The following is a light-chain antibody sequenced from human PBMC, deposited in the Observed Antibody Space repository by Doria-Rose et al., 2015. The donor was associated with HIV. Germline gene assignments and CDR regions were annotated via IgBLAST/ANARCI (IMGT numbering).Light chain of an antibody. J-gene: IGKJ2*01. CDR1: QSVRSH. V-gene: IGKV3-15*01. CDR3: QQYNNWPPYT. CDR2: GAS. Sequence: TLSCRASQSVRSHLAWYQQKPGQAPRLLIHGASTRATGVPARFSGSGSETEFTLTIGSLQSEDFAVYYCQQYNNWPPYTVGQGTKRE.